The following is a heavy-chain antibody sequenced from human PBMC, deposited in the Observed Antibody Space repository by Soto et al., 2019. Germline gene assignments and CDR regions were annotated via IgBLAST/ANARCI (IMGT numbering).Heavy chain of an antibody. CDR1: GFTFSSYG. CDR2: ISYDGSNK. J-gene: IGHJ4*02. CDR3: AKDGGYCSGGSCDGDY. Sequence: QVQLVESGGGVVQPGRSLRLSCAASGFTFSSYGMHWVRQAPGKGLEWVAVISYDGSNKYYADSVKGRFTISRDNSKNTLYLQMNSLRDEETAVYYCAKDGGYCSGGSCDGDYWGQGALVTVSS. D-gene: IGHD2-15*01. V-gene: IGHV3-30*18.